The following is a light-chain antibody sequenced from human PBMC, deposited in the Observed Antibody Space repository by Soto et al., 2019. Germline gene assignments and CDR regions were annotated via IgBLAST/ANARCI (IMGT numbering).Light chain of an antibody. CDR2: EVT. CDR3: CSYGANNNYVA. CDR1: SSGVGTYDL. V-gene: IGLV2-23*02. Sequence: QSALTQPASVSGSPGQSVTISCTGTSSGVGTYDLVSWYQQHPGKAPKLIIYEVTQRPSGVSNRFSGSRSGNTASLTISGLQAEDEANYYCCSYGANNNYVAFGGGTKLTVL. J-gene: IGLJ2*01.